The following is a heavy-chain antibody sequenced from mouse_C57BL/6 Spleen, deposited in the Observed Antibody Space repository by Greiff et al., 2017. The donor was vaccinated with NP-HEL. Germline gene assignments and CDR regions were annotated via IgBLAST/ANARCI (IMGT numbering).Heavy chain of an antibody. D-gene: IGHD1-1*01. CDR2: INPSSGYT. CDR3: ARWTTTVVGFDY. J-gene: IGHJ2*01. CDR1: GYTFTSYT. V-gene: IGHV1-4*01. Sequence: QVQLKQSGAELARPGASVKMSCKASGYTFTSYTMHWVKQRPGQGLEWIGYINPSSGYTKYNQKFKDKATLTADKSSSTAYMQLSSLTSEDSAVYYCARWTTTVVGFDYWGQGTTLTVSS.